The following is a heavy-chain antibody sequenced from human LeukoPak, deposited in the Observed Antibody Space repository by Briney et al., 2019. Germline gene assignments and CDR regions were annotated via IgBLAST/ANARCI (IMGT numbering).Heavy chain of an antibody. V-gene: IGHV1-46*01. CDR2: INPSGGST. CDR1: GYTFTSYY. CDR3: ATGIERYFDWLSQMDV. D-gene: IGHD3-9*01. Sequence: ASVKVSCKASGYTFTSYYMHWVRQAPGQGLEWMGIINPSGGSTSYAQKSQGRVTMTRDMSTSTVYMELSSLRSEDTAVYYCATGIERYFDWLSQMDVWGQRDHGHHLL. J-gene: IGHJ6*01.